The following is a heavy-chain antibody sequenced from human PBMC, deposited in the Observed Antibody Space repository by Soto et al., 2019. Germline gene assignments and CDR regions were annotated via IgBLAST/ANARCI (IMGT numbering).Heavy chain of an antibody. V-gene: IGHV1-69*01. CDR3: GSGRADTAMGAGY. J-gene: IGHJ4*02. CDR1: GGTFSSYA. Sequence: QVQLVQSGAEVKKPGSSVKVSCKASGGTFSSYAISWVRQAPGQGLEWMGGIIPIFGTANYAQKFQGRVTITADESTNTAYMELGSLSSEDTAGYYWGSGRADTAMGAGYWGQGTLVTGSS. D-gene: IGHD5-18*01. CDR2: IIPIFGTA.